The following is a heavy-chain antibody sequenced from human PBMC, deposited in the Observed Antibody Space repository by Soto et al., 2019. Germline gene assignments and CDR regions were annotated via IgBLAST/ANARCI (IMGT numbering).Heavy chain of an antibody. CDR2: IKSKTDGGTT. Sequence: GGSLRLSCAASGFTFSNAWMNWVRQAPGKGLEWVGRIKSKTDGGTTDYAAPVKGRFTISRDDSKNTLYLQMNSLKTEDTAVYYCTTDSLAYCGGDCYSHDAFDIWGQGTMVTVSS. D-gene: IGHD2-21*02. J-gene: IGHJ3*02. V-gene: IGHV3-15*07. CDR3: TTDSLAYCGGDCYSHDAFDI. CDR1: GFTFSNAW.